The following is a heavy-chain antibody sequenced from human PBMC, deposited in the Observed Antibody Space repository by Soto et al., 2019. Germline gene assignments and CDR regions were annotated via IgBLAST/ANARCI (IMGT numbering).Heavy chain of an antibody. D-gene: IGHD2-2*02. V-gene: IGHV1-2*02. CDR1: GHTFTGYY. Sequence: QVQLVQSGAEVKKPGASVKVSCKASGHTFTGYYMHWVRQAPGQGLEWMGWINPNSGGANFAQKFKGRVTMTRDTSISTAYMELSRLRSDDTAIYYCARDQWAVVPGAIREYYAMDVWGQGTTVIVSS. J-gene: IGHJ6*02. CDR3: ARDQWAVVPGAIREYYAMDV. CDR2: INPNSGGA.